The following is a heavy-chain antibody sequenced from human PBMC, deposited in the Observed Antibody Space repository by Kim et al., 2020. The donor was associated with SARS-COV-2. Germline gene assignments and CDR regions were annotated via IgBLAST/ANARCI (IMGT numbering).Heavy chain of an antibody. CDR2: MSYDGSSQ. V-gene: IGHV3-30*18. CDR3: AKDAGYNTYYFAY. Sequence: GGSLRLSCAASGFTFSSYGMHWVRQAPGKGLEWVAVMSYDGSSQYYADSVKGRFTISRDNSKNTLYMQMNSLRAEDTALYYCAKDAGYNTYYFAYWGQGTLVTVSS. D-gene: IGHD1-20*01. J-gene: IGHJ4*02. CDR1: GFTFSSYG.